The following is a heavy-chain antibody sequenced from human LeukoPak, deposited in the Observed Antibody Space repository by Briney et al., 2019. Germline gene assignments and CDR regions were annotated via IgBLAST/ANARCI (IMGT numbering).Heavy chain of an antibody. D-gene: IGHD6-19*01. J-gene: IGHJ4*02. CDR2: IIPIFGTA. CDR1: GGTFSSYA. V-gene: IGHV1-69*13. CDR3: ATPPLRRAVAGSGYYFDY. Sequence: SVKVSCKASGGTFSSYAISWVRQAPGQGLEWMGGIIPIFGTANYAQKFQGRVTITADESTTTAYMELSSLRSEDTAVYYCATPPLRRAVAGSGYYFDYWGQGTLVTVSS.